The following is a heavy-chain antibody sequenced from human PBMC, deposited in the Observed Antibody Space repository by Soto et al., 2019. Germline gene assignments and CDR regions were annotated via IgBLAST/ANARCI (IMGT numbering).Heavy chain of an antibody. Sequence: PGGSLRLSCAASGFTFSSYGMHWVRQAPGKGLEWVAVISYDGSNKYYADSVKGRFTISRDNSKNTLYLQMNSLRAEDTAVYYCAKNSPPEWLDYYYYGLDVWGQGTTVTAP. J-gene: IGHJ6*02. D-gene: IGHD3-3*01. CDR3: AKNSPPEWLDYYYYGLDV. CDR2: ISYDGSNK. CDR1: GFTFSSYG. V-gene: IGHV3-30*18.